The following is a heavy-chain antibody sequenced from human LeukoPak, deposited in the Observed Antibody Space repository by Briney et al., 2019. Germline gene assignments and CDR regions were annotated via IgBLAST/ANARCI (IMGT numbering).Heavy chain of an antibody. V-gene: IGHV3-74*01. CDR3: ASPVYSSSRFDP. J-gene: IGHJ5*02. CDR1: GFTFSSYW. Sequence: GGSLRLSCAASGFTFSSYWMHWVRQAPGKGLVWVSRINSDGSSTSYADSVKGRFTISRDNAKNSLSLQMNSLRVEDTAVYYCASPVYSSSRFDPWGQGTLVTVSS. CDR2: INSDGSST. D-gene: IGHD6-6*01.